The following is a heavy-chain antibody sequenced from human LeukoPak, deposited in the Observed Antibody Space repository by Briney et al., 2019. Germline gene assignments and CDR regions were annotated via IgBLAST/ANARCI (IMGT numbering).Heavy chain of an antibody. CDR2: ISYDGSNK. CDR1: GFTFSSYA. Sequence: GGSLRLSCAASGFTFSSYAMHWVRQAPGKGLEWVAVISYDGSNKYYADSVKGRFTISRDNSKNTLYLQMNSLRAEDTAVYYCARGRYDFWSRHNRLDYWGQGTLVTVSS. V-gene: IGHV3-30-3*01. CDR3: ARGRYDFWSRHNRLDY. J-gene: IGHJ4*02. D-gene: IGHD3-3*01.